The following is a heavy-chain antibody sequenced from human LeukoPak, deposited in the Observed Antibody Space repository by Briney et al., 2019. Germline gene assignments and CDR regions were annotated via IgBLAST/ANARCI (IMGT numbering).Heavy chain of an antibody. V-gene: IGHV3-23*01. CDR1: GFTFSSYG. D-gene: IGHD3-16*01. CDR3: AKDYAVGSIDY. CDR2: IRGSGGTT. J-gene: IGHJ4*02. Sequence: GGSLRLSCAASGFTFSSYGMSWVRQAPGKGLEWVSAIRGSGGTTFYADSVRGRYTISRDNSKNTVSLQMESLRAEDTALYYCAKDYAVGSIDYWGQGTLVTVSS.